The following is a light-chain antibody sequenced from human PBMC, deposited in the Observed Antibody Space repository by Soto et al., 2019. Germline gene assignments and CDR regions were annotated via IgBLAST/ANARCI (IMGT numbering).Light chain of an antibody. CDR3: QQYGVSWT. Sequence: EIVLTQSPGTLSLSPGERATLSCRASQNIGSSFLAWYQQKPGQAPRLLIYGASNRATGIPDRFIVSGSGTDFTLTISRLEPEDFAVDYCQQYGVSWTFGQGTKVEIK. CDR2: GAS. V-gene: IGKV3-20*01. J-gene: IGKJ1*01. CDR1: QNIGSSF.